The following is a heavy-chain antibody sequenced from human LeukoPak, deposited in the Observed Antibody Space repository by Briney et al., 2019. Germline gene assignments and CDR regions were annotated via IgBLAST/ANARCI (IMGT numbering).Heavy chain of an antibody. CDR2: INPNSGGT. V-gene: IGHV1-2*02. CDR3: ARGSPRMITFGGVIVTLSFDY. CDR1: GYTFTGYY. Sequence: ASVKVSCKASGYTFTGYYMHWLRQAPGQGLEWMGWINPNSGGTNYAQKFQGRVTMNRDTSISTAYMELSRLRSDDTAVYYCARGSPRMITFGGVIVTLSFDYWGQGTLVTVSS. J-gene: IGHJ4*02. D-gene: IGHD3-16*02.